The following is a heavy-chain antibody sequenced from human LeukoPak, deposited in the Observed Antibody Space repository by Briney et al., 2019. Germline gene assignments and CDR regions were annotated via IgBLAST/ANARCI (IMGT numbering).Heavy chain of an antibody. CDR1: GGSISNSY. CDR2: IYYPGST. CDR3: ASVLARSFDI. V-gene: IGHV4-59*01. Sequence: SETLSLTCTVSGGSISNSYWTWIRQSPGKRLEWIGYIYYPGSTNYNPSVKSRVTISVDRSKNQFSLELSSVTAADTAVYYCASVLARSFDIWGQGTMVTVSS. D-gene: IGHD2-8*01. J-gene: IGHJ3*02.